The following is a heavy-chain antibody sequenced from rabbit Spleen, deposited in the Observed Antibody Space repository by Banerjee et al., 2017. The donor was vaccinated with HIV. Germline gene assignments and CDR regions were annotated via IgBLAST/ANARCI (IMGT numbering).Heavy chain of an antibody. D-gene: IGHD8-1*01. Sequence: QEQLVESGGGLVKPEGSLTLTCKASAFSFSDRDVMCWVRQAPGKGLEWIACMDTGSSGFTYFASWAKGRFTISKTSSTTVTLQMTSLTAADTATYFCARDSGSSFSSYGMDLWGQGTLVTVS. J-gene: IGHJ3*01. CDR2: MDTGSSGFT. V-gene: IGHV1S45*01. CDR1: AFSFSDRDV. CDR3: ARDSGSSFSSYGMDL.